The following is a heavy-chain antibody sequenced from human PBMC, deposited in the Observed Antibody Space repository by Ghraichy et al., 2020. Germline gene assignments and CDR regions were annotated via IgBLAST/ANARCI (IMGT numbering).Heavy chain of an antibody. CDR3: AREKVTYYYGSGTEGTYYYGMDV. CDR1: GFTFSSYD. V-gene: IGHV3-13*01. J-gene: IGHJ6*02. CDR2: IGTAGDT. Sequence: LSLTCAASGFTFSSYDMHWVRQATGKGLEWVSAIGTAGDTYYPGSVKGRFTISRENAKNSLYLQMNSLRAGDTAVYYCAREKVTYYYGSGTEGTYYYGMDVWGQGTRVTVSS. D-gene: IGHD3-10*01.